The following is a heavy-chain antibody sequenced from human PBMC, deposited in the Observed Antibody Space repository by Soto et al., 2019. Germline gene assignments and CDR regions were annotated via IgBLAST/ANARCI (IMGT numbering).Heavy chain of an antibody. V-gene: IGHV1-18*01. CDR3: ARDRDGVDYYYGMDV. Sequence: QVQLVQSGAEVKKPGASVKVSCKASGYTFTSYGISWVRQAPGQGLEWMRWISAYNGNTNYAPKLQGRVNMTTDTPTSAADMVLGSLSSDDTAVYYCARDRDGVDYYYGMDVWGRVTTVTVSS. D-gene: IGHD5-12*01. J-gene: IGHJ6*02. CDR1: GYTFTSYG. CDR2: ISAYNGNT.